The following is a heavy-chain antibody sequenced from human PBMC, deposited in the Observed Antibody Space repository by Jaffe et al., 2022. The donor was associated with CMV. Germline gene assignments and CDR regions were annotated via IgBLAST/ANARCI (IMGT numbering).Heavy chain of an antibody. D-gene: IGHD2-15*01. CDR3: ARRFKGDMRSGGIAYYYYYMDV. CDR2: ISAYNGNT. J-gene: IGHJ6*03. CDR1: GYTFTSYG. V-gene: IGHV1-18*04. Sequence: QVQLVQSGAEVKKPGASVKVSCKASGYTFTSYGISWVRQAPGQGLEWMGWISAYNGNTNYAQKLQGRVTMTTDTSTSTAYMELRSLRSDDTAVYYCARRFKGDMRSGGIAYYYYYMDVWGKGTTVTVSS.